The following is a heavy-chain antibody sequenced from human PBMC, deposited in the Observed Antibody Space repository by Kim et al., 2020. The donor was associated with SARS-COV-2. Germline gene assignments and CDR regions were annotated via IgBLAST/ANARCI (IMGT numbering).Heavy chain of an antibody. CDR3: GRDVDV. V-gene: IGHV3-7*01. Sequence: DGSEQHYVDFVKGRFTISRDDAKNSLYLQMNSLRADGTGVYYCGRDVDVWGQGTTVTVSS. CDR2: DGSEQ. J-gene: IGHJ6*02.